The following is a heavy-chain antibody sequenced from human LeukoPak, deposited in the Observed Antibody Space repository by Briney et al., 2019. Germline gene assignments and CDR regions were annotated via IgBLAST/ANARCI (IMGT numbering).Heavy chain of an antibody. CDR3: ARDRNYDGGVYYGDDYFDY. Sequence: GGSLRLSCAASRFTFSSYSMNWVRQAPGKGLEWVSSISRSSSFIHYADSVKGRFSISRDNAKYSLYLQMNSLRAEDTAVYYCARDRNYDGGVYYGDDYFDYWGQGTLVTVSS. D-gene: IGHD3-22*01. CDR1: RFTFSSYS. V-gene: IGHV3-21*01. J-gene: IGHJ4*02. CDR2: ISRSSSFI.